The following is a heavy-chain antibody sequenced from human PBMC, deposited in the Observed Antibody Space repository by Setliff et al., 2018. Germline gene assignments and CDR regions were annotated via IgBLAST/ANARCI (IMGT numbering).Heavy chain of an antibody. D-gene: IGHD3-22*01. V-gene: IGHV1-24*01. CDR1: GYTLTELS. CDR2: FDPEDGET. Sequence: GASVKVSCKVSGYTLTELSRHWVRQAPGKGLEWMGGFDPEDGETIYAQKFQGRVTMTEDTSTDTAYMEPSSLRSEDTAVYYCATTHYDSSGYYYLERSAFDIWGQGTMVTVSS. J-gene: IGHJ3*02. CDR3: ATTHYDSSGYYYLERSAFDI.